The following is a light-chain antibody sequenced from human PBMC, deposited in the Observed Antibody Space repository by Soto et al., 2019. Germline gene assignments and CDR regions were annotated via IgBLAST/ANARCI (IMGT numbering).Light chain of an antibody. CDR1: SPNIGTGYD. Sequence: QSVLTQPPSVSGAPGQRVTISCTRSSPNIGTGYDVHWYQQLPGTAPKLLIYGNNNRPSGVPDRFSGSKSGTSASLAITGLQAEDEADYYCQSYDSSLSAWVFGGGTKVTVL. CDR3: QSYDSSLSAWV. J-gene: IGLJ3*02. CDR2: GNN. V-gene: IGLV1-40*01.